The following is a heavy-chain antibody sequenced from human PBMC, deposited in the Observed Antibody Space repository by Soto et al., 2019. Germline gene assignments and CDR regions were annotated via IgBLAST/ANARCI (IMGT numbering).Heavy chain of an antibody. Sequence: GASVKVSCKASGYTFTSYGIIWVRQAPGQGLEWMGYISPNSGATTYAQNLQGRLTLTTDTSTSTAYMELRSLSSDDTAIYYCVSFIWTRSGPQDFFDYRGRGSLVTGS. V-gene: IGHV1-18*01. J-gene: IGHJ4*02. CDR1: GYTFTSYG. D-gene: IGHD6-25*01. CDR3: VSFIWTRSGPQDFFDY. CDR2: ISPNSGAT.